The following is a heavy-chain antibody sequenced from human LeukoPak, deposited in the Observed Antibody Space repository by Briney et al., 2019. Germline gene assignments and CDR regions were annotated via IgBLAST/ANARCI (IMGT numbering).Heavy chain of an antibody. Sequence: ASVKVSCKASGYTFTSYGISWVRQAPGQGLEWMGWISAYNGNTNYAQKLHGRVTMTTDTSTSTAYMELRSLRSDDTAVYYCARGIVGATKTHYFDYWGQGTLVTVSS. V-gene: IGHV1-18*01. D-gene: IGHD1-26*01. CDR1: GYTFTSYG. J-gene: IGHJ4*02. CDR3: ARGIVGATKTHYFDY. CDR2: ISAYNGNT.